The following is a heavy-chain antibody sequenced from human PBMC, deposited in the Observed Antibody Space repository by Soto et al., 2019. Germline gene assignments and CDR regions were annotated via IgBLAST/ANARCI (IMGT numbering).Heavy chain of an antibody. D-gene: IGHD3-10*01. V-gene: IGHV4-34*01. CDR2: INHSGST. CDR3: ARERDSGSYYFEY. Sequence: PSETLSLTCAVYGGSFSGYYWSWIRQPPGKGLEWIGEINHSGSTNYNPSLKSRVTISVDTSKNHFSLRMSSVTAADTAVYYCARERDSGSYYFEYWGRGNLVTVSS. CDR1: GGSFSGYY. J-gene: IGHJ4*02.